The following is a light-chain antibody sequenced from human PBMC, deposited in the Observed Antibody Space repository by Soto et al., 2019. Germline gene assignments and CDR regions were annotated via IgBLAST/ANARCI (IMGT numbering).Light chain of an antibody. V-gene: IGKV3-20*01. J-gene: IGKJ1*01. CDR2: GAS. Sequence: EIVLTQSPGTLSXSPXXXXTXXXRASQSVSNNYLAWYQQKPGQAPRLLIYGASNRATGIPDRFSGSGSGTDFTLTISRLEPEDFAVYYCQQYVSSGTFGQGTKVDIK. CDR1: QSVSNNY. CDR3: QQYVSSGT.